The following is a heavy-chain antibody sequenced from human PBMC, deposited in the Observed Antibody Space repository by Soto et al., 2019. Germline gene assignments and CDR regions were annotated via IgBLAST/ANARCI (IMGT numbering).Heavy chain of an antibody. CDR2: ISSDVVNY. J-gene: IGHJ4*02. D-gene: IGHD2-15*01. CDR1: GFTFSSFA. Sequence: QVQLVESGGGVVQPGRSLRLSCAASGFTFSSFAMHWVRQAPGKGLEWLAVISSDVVNYYYAESGKGRFTLSRDNSKKQLDLAMKRLKNEGTGVLYRAGGGAWTPEGLGYWGQGTLVTVSS. V-gene: IGHV3-30-3*01. CDR3: AGGGAWTPEGLGY.